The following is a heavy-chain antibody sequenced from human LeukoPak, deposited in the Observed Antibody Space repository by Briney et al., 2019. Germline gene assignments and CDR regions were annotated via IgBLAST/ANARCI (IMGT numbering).Heavy chain of an antibody. D-gene: IGHD4-17*01. CDR3: ARDHGESY. CDR2: ISSRGDST. J-gene: IGHJ4*02. V-gene: IGHV3-23*01. Sequence: PGGSLRLSCAASGLIFSSHAMSWVRQTPEKGLEWVSAISSRGDSTYYADSVKGRFTISRDNSKNTLYLQMSSLRAEDTAVYYCARDHGESYWGQGTLVTVSS. CDR1: GLIFSSHA.